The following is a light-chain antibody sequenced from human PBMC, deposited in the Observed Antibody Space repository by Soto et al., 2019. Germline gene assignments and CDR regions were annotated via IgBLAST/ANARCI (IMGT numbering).Light chain of an antibody. J-gene: IGLJ3*02. Sequence: LTQPPSASGTPGQRVTISCSGTTSNIGSNTVSWYQHLPGTAPKLLIYSNDQRPSGVPDRFSGSKSGTSASLAISGLQSEDEADYYCAIWDLTLSAWVFGGGTKLTVL. CDR1: TSNIGSNT. CDR2: SND. CDR3: AIWDLTLSAWV. V-gene: IGLV1-44*01.